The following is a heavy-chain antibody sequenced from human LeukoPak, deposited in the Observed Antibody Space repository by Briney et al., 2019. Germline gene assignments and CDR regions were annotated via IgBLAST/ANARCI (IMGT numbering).Heavy chain of an antibody. V-gene: IGHV5-51*01. D-gene: IGHD3-16*01. Sequence: LEDMGIIYPGDGDARYSPSFEGQVTISVDKSISTAYLQWSSLKASDTAKYYCARVERGGDYWGQGTLVTVSS. CDR3: ARVERGGDY. CDR2: IYPGDGDA. J-gene: IGHJ4*02.